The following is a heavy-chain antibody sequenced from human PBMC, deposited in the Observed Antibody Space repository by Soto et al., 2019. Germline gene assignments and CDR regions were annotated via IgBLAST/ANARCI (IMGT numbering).Heavy chain of an antibody. CDR1: GGSISSYY. CDR3: ARQRRGYSGYRFDP. J-gene: IGHJ5*02. Sequence: PSETLSLTCTVSGGSISSYYWSWIRQPPGKGLEWIGYIYYSGSTNYNPSLKSRVTISVDTSKNQFSLKLSSVTAADTAVYYCARQRRGYSGYRFDPWGQGTLVTVSS. D-gene: IGHD5-12*01. V-gene: IGHV4-59*08. CDR2: IYYSGST.